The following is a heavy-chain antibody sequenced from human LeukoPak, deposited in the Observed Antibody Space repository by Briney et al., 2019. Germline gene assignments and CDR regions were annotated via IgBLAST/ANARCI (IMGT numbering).Heavy chain of an antibody. CDR1: GFTFSSYA. CDR3: AKDLSGGSCSNWFDP. V-gene: IGHV3-23*01. D-gene: IGHD2-15*01. Sequence: PGGSLRLSCAASGFTFSSYAMSWVRQAPGKGLEWVSAISGSGGSTYYADSVKGRFTISRDNSKNTLYLQMNSLRAEDTAVYYCAKDLSGGSCSNWFDPWGQGTLVTVSS. CDR2: ISGSGGST. J-gene: IGHJ5*02.